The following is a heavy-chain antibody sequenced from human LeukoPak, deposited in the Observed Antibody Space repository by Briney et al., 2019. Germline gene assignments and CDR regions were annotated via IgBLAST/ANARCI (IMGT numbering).Heavy chain of an antibody. Sequence: SVKVSCKASGFTFTSSAMQWVRQARGQRLEWIGWIVVGSGNTKYAQKFQERVTITRDMSTSTAYMELSSLRSEDTAVYYCAAVFKDRATVSRDYWGQGTLVTVSS. CDR2: IVVGSGNT. D-gene: IGHD1-26*01. CDR1: GFTFTSSA. V-gene: IGHV1-58*02. CDR3: AAVFKDRATVSRDY. J-gene: IGHJ4*02.